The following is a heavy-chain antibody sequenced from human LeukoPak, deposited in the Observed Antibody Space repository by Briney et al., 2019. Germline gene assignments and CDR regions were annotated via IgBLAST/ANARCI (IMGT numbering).Heavy chain of an antibody. Sequence: GGSLRLSCAASGFAFSTYWMNWVRQAPGKGLEWVANIKPDGSEQYYVDSVKGRFTISRDNAKNSLYLQMNSLRAEDTAVYYCARVLHKRNYDSSTYYGYWGQGTLVTVSS. CDR2: IKPDGSEQ. J-gene: IGHJ4*02. D-gene: IGHD3-22*01. CDR1: GFAFSTYW. CDR3: ARVLHKRNYDSSTYYGY. V-gene: IGHV3-7*04.